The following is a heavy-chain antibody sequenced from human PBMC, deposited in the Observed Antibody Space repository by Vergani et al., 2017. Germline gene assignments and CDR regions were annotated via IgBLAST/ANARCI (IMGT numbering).Heavy chain of an antibody. Sequence: EVQLLESGGGVIQPGKSLRLSCTVSAFTFNTYSMSWLRQSPKKGLEWLSGISGSGKSTFYADSVKGRFTISRDNAKNSLYLQMNSLRAEDTAVYYCARVQSYCSSTSCYYWYFDLWGRGTLVTVSS. D-gene: IGHD2-2*01. J-gene: IGHJ2*01. CDR1: AFTFNTYS. V-gene: IGHV3-23*01. CDR3: ARVQSYCSSTSCYYWYFDL. CDR2: ISGSGKST.